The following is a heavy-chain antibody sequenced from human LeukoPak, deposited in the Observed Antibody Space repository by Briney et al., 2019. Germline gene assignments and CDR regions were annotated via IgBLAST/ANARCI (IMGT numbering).Heavy chain of an antibody. CDR1: GFTFSSYA. CDR3: AKGPSYYDFWSGY. CDR2: ISGSGGST. D-gene: IGHD3-3*01. V-gene: IGHV3-23*01. J-gene: IGHJ4*02. Sequence: GGSLRLSCAASGFTFSSYAMSWVRQAPGKGLEWASAISGSGGSTYYADSVKGRFTISRDNSKNTLYLQMNSLRAEDTAVYYCAKGPSYYDFWSGYWGQGTLVTVSS.